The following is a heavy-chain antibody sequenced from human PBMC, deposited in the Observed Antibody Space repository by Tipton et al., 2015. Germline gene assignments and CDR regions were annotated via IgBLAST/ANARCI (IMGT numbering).Heavy chain of an antibody. J-gene: IGHJ3*01. CDR3: ARLPFLRGPCNDVFDL. V-gene: IGHV4-39*01. Sequence: TLSLTCIVSRGSISTSGYYWGWLRQPPGKGLEWIGSIYYSGNPRYNPSLKSRAIISVDTSKNRFSLDLGSVTATDTALYYCARLPFLRGPCNDVFDLWGQGTVVTVSS. D-gene: IGHD1-26*01. CDR1: RGSISTSGYY. CDR2: IYYSGNP.